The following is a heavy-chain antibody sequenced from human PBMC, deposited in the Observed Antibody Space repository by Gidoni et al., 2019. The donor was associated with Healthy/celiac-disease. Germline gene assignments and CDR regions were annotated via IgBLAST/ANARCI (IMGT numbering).Heavy chain of an antibody. CDR3: ARGNYGSGKGWFDP. Sequence: QVQLQESGPGLVKPSETLSLTCTVSGGSISSYYWSWIRQPPGKGLAWIGYIYYSGSTNYNPSLKSRVTISVDTSKNQFSLKLSSVTAADTAVYYCARGNYGSGKGWFDPWGQGTLVTVSS. J-gene: IGHJ5*02. CDR1: GGSISSYY. V-gene: IGHV4-59*01. D-gene: IGHD3-10*01. CDR2: IYYSGST.